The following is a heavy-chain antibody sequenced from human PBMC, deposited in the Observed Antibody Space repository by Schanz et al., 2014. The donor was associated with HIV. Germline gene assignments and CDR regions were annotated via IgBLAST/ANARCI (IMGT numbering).Heavy chain of an antibody. Sequence: EVQLLESGGGLVQPGGSLRLSCAASGFTVSSIYMSWVRQAPGRGLEWVSVIYSGGTTYYADSVKGRFTISRDNSKNTLYLQMNSLRAEDTAVYYCARDLGIVVVPATGAGMDVWGQGTTVTVSS. CDR1: GFTVSSIY. CDR2: IYSGGTT. V-gene: IGHV3-66*02. D-gene: IGHD2-2*01. J-gene: IGHJ6*02. CDR3: ARDLGIVVVPATGAGMDV.